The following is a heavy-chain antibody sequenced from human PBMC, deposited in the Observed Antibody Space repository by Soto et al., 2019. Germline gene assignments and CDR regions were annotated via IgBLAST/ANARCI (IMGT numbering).Heavy chain of an antibody. D-gene: IGHD5-18*01. CDR3: ARDGGYSYGSRAGMDV. CDR1: GGSISSGDYY. Sequence: QVQLQESGPGLVKPSQTLSLTCTVSGGSISSGDYYWSWIRQPPGKGLEWIGYIYYSGSTYYNPSLESRVTISVDTSKNQFSLKLSSVTAADTAVYYCARDGGYSYGSRAGMDVWGQGTTVTVSS. J-gene: IGHJ6*02. CDR2: IYYSGST. V-gene: IGHV4-30-4*01.